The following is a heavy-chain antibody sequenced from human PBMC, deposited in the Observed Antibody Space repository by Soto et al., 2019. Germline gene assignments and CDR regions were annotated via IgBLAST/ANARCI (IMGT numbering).Heavy chain of an antibody. CDR2: ISAYNGNT. J-gene: IGHJ4*02. CDR3: ARNRKVWFGEFQYYFDY. D-gene: IGHD3-10*01. Sequence: VKVSCKASGYTFTSYGISWVRQAPGQGLEWMGWISAYNGNTNYAQKLQGRVTMTTDTSTSTAYMELRSLRSDDTAVYYCARNRKVWFGEFQYYFDYWGQGTLVTVSS. V-gene: IGHV1-18*01. CDR1: GYTFTSYG.